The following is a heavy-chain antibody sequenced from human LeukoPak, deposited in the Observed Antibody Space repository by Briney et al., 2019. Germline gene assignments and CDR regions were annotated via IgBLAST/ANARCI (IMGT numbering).Heavy chain of an antibody. V-gene: IGHV1-8*02. D-gene: IGHD1-26*01. CDR3: ARDPAPLVGATTLYYYGMDV. J-gene: IGHJ6*02. Sequence: ASVKVSCKASGYTFTSYGISWVRQATGQGLEWMGWMNPNSGNTGYAQKFQGRVTMTRNTSISTAYMELSSLRSEDTAVYYCARDPAPLVGATTLYYYGMDVWGQGTTVTVSS. CDR2: MNPNSGNT. CDR1: GYTFTSYG.